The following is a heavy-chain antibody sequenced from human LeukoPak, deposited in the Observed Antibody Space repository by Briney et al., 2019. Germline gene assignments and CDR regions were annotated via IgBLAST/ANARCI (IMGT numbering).Heavy chain of an antibody. D-gene: IGHD5-12*01. CDR3: ARGFADGGYSGYGSDPPYYYGMDV. J-gene: IGHJ6*02. CDR1: GFTFSSYA. V-gene: IGHV3-30*04. Sequence: GGSLRLSCAASGFTFSSYAMHWVRQAPGKGLEWVAVISYDGSNKYYADSVKGRFTISRDNSKNTLYLQMNSLRAEDTAVYYCARGFADGGYSGYGSDPPYYYGMDVWGQGTTVTVSS. CDR2: ISYDGSNK.